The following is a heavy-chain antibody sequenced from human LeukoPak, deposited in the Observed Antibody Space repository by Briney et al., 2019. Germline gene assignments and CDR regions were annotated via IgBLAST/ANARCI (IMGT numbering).Heavy chain of an antibody. V-gene: IGHV3-21*01. D-gene: IGHD6-13*01. CDR1: GFTFSSYS. CDR2: ISSSSSYI. CDR3: ARDNTSSSWYFWDYYYYMDV. Sequence: GGSLRLSCAASGFTFSSYSMNWVRQAPGKGLEWVSSISSSSSYIYYADSVKGRFTISRDNAKSSLYLQMNSLRAEDTAVYYCARDNTSSSWYFWDYYYYMDVWGKGTTVTVSS. J-gene: IGHJ6*03.